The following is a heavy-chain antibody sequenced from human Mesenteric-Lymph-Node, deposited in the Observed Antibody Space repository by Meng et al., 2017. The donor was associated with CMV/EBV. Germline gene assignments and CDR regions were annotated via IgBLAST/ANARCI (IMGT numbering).Heavy chain of an antibody. J-gene: IGHJ3*02. D-gene: IGHD6-19*01. CDR1: GFSLNTSGVG. V-gene: IGHV2-5*01. Sequence: SGPTLVKPTQTLTLTCTFSGFSLNTSGVGVGWIRQPPGKALEWLALIYWSDDKRYSPSPKSRLTLTKGTSKNQVVLTMTNMDPVDTATYYCALPQFSSGFLGDAFDIWGQGTMVTVSS. CDR2: IYWSDDK. CDR3: ALPQFSSGFLGDAFDI.